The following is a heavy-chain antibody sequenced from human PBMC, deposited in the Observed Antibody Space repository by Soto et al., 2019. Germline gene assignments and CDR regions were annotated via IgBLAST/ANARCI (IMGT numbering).Heavy chain of an antibody. CDR2: IYWNDDK. CDR1: GLSLSTSGVG. Sequence: SGPTLVNPTQTLTLTCTFSGLSLSTSGVGVGWIRQPPGKALEWLALIYWNDDKRYSPSLKSRLTITKDTSKNQVVLTMTNMDPVDTATYYCAHRSHVLRFLEWFPFGMDVWGQGTTVTVSS. V-gene: IGHV2-5*01. D-gene: IGHD3-3*01. CDR3: AHRSHVLRFLEWFPFGMDV. J-gene: IGHJ6*02.